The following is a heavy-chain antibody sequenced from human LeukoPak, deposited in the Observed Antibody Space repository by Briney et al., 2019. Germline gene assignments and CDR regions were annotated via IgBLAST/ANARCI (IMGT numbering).Heavy chain of an antibody. J-gene: IGHJ4*02. CDR1: GFTFTNHW. CDR3: ARVPTAGRGLDC. Sequence: GGSLRLSCAASGFTFTNHWMSWVRQAPGKGLEWVANINQAGSQIYYVDSVKGRFTISRDNAKNSLHLQMNSLSAEDTALYYCARVPTAGRGLDCWGQGTLVTVSS. V-gene: IGHV3-7*03. CDR2: INQAGSQI. D-gene: IGHD6-13*01.